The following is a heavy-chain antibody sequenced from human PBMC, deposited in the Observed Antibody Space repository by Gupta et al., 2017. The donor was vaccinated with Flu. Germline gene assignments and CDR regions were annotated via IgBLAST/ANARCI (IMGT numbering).Heavy chain of an antibody. CDR1: SYG. Sequence: SYGMHWVRQAPGKGLEWVAVISYDGSNKYYADSVKGRFTISRDNSKNTLYLQMNSLRAEDTAVYYCAKEQGYSSSWAIDYWGQGTLVTVSS. V-gene: IGHV3-30*18. J-gene: IGHJ4*02. CDR3: AKEQGYSSSWAIDY. D-gene: IGHD6-13*01. CDR2: ISYDGSNK.